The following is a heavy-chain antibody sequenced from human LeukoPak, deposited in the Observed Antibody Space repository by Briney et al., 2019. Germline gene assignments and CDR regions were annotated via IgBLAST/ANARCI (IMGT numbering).Heavy chain of an antibody. J-gene: IGHJ4*02. D-gene: IGHD4/OR15-4a*01. V-gene: IGHV3-7*03. CDR3: ARDPGAFPYFFDY. CDR1: GFTFSSYS. Sequence: GGSLRLSCAASGFTFSSYSMNWVRQAPGKGLEWVANIKQDGSEKYYVDSVKGRFTISRDNSKNTLYLQMNSLRVEDTAVYFCARDPGAFPYFFDYWGQGTLVTVSS. CDR2: IKQDGSEK.